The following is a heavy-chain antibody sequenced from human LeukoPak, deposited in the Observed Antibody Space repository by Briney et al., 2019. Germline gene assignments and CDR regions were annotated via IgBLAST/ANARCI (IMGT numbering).Heavy chain of an antibody. CDR2: IFYSGRT. CDR3: AGRNYYNFWNALNWFDP. CDR1: GGSIRSSTYY. Sequence: SETLSLTCTVSGGSIRSSTYYWAWIRQPPGKGLGWIGSIFYSGRTYYNPSLKSRLTISVDTSNNHFSLNLNSVTAADTAVYFCAGRNYYNFWNALNWFDPWGQGTPVTVSS. D-gene: IGHD3-3*01. V-gene: IGHV4-39*02. J-gene: IGHJ5*02.